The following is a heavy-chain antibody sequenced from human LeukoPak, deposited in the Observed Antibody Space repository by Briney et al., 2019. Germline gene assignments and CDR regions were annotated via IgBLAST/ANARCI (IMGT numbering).Heavy chain of an antibody. CDR3: ARGCRRLRVAVAGTVPCLEFDY. CDR1: GGSISSSSYY. D-gene: IGHD6-19*01. Sequence: PSETLSLTCTVSGGSISSSSYYWSWIRQPPGKGLEWIGEINHSGSTNYNPSLKSRVTISVDTSKNQFSLKLSSVTAADTAVYYCARGCRRLRVAVAGTVPCLEFDYWGQGTLVTVSS. CDR2: INHSGST. V-gene: IGHV4-39*07. J-gene: IGHJ4*02.